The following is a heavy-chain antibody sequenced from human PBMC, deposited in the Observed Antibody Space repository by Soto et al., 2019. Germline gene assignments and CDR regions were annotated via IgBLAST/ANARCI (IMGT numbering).Heavy chain of an antibody. CDR1: GFTFSNYY. J-gene: IGHJ4*02. CDR3: ARDRGIVGATQYYFDY. Sequence: QVQLVESGGGLVKPGGSPRLSCAASGFTFSNYYMSWIRQAPGKGLEWISYITNSGSTIYYADSVKGRFTISRDNAKNSLYLQMNSLRAEDTAVYYCARDRGIVGATQYYFDYWGQGTLVTVSS. CDR2: ITNSGSTI. D-gene: IGHD1-26*01. V-gene: IGHV3-11*01.